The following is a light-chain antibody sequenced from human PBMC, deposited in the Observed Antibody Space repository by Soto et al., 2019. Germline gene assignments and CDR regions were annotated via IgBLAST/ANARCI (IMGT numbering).Light chain of an antibody. CDR1: HSISNW. CDR2: HAS. Sequence: DIHITESPATVPANVEDRVSITCRASHSISNWLAWYQQKPGTAPKVLIYHASNLQSGVPSRFSGSGSGTESTLTISSLQSEDFAEYHCPEYNNLPQMFGQGTKVAIK. V-gene: IGKV1-5*01. J-gene: IGKJ1*01. CDR3: PEYNNLPQM.